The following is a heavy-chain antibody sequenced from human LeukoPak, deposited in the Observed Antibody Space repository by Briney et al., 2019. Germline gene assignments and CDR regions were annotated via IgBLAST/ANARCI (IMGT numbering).Heavy chain of an antibody. CDR1: GLTFSDYY. CDR2: ICDSGRTI. J-gene: IGHJ4*02. Sequence: AGGSLRLSCAASGLTFSDYYMSWIRQAPGKGREWVSYICDSGRTIYYADPVKGRFTISRDNAKNSVYLQMNNLRAEDTAVYYCARDRLGDYDHSGYYDKGGQGTLVTVSS. CDR3: ARDRLGDYDHSGYYDK. V-gene: IGHV3-11*01. D-gene: IGHD3-22*01.